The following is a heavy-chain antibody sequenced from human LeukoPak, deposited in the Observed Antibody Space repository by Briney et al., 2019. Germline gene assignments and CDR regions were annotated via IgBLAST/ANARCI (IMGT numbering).Heavy chain of an antibody. CDR1: GFTFSNYG. CDR3: AKDPSLDCSSTSCYVDY. CDR2: ISYDGSNK. Sequence: PGGSLRLSCAASGFTFSNYGMHWVRQAPGKGLEWVALISYDGSNKDYADSVKGRFTISRDNSKNTLYLQMNSLRAEDTAVYYCAKDPSLDCSSTSCYVDYWGQGTLVTVSS. D-gene: IGHD2-2*01. V-gene: IGHV3-30*18. J-gene: IGHJ4*02.